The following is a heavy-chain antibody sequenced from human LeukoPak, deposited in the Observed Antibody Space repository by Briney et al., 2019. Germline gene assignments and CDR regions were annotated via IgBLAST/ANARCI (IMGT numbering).Heavy chain of an antibody. CDR2: ISDNGSNK. D-gene: IGHD3-3*01. V-gene: IGHV3-30*10. Sequence: GGSLRLSRAASRFTFCSFAMHWGRQAPGKGLEWGADISDNGSNKHYTDSLKERFTISRDNSKSTLYLQMNRLRGEDTAVYYCSREGEDDFWSAFDYWGQGTLVTDSS. CDR1: RFTFCSFA. J-gene: IGHJ4*02. CDR3: SREGEDDFWSAFDY.